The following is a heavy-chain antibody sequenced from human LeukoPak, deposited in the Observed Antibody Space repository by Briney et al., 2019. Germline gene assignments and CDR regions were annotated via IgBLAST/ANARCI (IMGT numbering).Heavy chain of an antibody. CDR3: ATQLVSAGWFDP. J-gene: IGHJ5*02. V-gene: IGHV4-4*07. Sequence: SETLSLTCTVYGGSISSYYWSWIRQPAGKGLEWIGRIYTSGSTNYNPSLKSRVTMSVDTSKNQFSLKLSSVTAADTAVYYCATQLVSAGWFDPWGQGTLVTVSS. CDR2: IYTSGST. D-gene: IGHD1-1*01. CDR1: GGSISSYY.